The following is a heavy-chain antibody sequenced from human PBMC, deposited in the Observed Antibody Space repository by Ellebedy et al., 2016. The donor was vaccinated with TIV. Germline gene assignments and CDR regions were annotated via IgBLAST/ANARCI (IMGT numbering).Heavy chain of an antibody. V-gene: IGHV3-30*01. CDR2: ISYDGSNK. CDR3: ARDSYGSGSYPDY. J-gene: IGHJ4*02. D-gene: IGHD3-10*01. CDR1: GFTFSSYA. Sequence: GESLKISCAASGFTFSSYAMHWVRQAPGKGLEWVAVISYDGSNKYYADSVKGRFTISRDNSKNTLYLQMNSLRAEDTAVYYCARDSYGSGSYPDYWGQGTLVTVSS.